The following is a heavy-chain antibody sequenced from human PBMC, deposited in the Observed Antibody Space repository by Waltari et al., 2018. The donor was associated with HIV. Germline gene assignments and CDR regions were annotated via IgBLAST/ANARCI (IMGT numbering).Heavy chain of an antibody. J-gene: IGHJ2*01. CDR3: ASRRDRYSSGRARYFDL. V-gene: IGHV4-34*01. CDR1: GGSFSGHY. Sequence: QVQLQQWGAGLLKPSETLSLTCAVDGGSFSGHYWSWIRQPPAKGLEWIGEINHSGSTNYNPSLKSRVTISVDTSKNQFSLKLSSVTAADTAVYYCASRRDRYSSGRARYFDLWGRGTLVTVSS. D-gene: IGHD6-19*01. CDR2: INHSGST.